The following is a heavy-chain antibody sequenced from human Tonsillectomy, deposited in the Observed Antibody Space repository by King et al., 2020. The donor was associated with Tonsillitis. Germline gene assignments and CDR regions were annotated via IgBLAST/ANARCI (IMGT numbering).Heavy chain of an antibody. V-gene: IGHV3-23*04. Sequence: VQLVESGGGLVQPGGSLRLSCAASGFTFSSYAMTWVRQAPGKGLEWVSTISGSADNTYYADSVKGRFTISRDNSKNTLPLQMNSLRAEDTAVYYCAKLGSSSGLYGYFDYWGQGALVTVSS. CDR2: ISGSADNT. CDR1: GFTFSSYA. CDR3: AKLGSSSGLYGYFDY. D-gene: IGHD6-19*01. J-gene: IGHJ4*02.